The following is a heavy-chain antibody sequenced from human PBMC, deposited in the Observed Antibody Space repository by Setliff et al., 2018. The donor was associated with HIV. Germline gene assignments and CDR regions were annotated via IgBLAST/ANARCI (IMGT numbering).Heavy chain of an antibody. J-gene: IGHJ4*02. CDR2: TKYDGSES. V-gene: IGHV3-7*03. CDR1: GFTFSAYG. CDR3: ARAYNVYDYRFDSSGYDY. D-gene: IGHD3-22*01. Sequence: GGSLRLSCVASGFTFSAYGMHWVRQVPGMGPVWVSNTKYDGSESYYVDSVKGRFIASTDNAKNSLFLEMNSLKAEDTAVYYCARAYNVYDYRFDSSGYDYWGQGTLVTVSS.